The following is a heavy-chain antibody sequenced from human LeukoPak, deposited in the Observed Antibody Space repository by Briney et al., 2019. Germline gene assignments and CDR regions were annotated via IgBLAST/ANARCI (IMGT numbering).Heavy chain of an antibody. J-gene: IGHJ6*03. V-gene: IGHV1-46*01. CDR1: GYTFTRYY. CDR2: INPSGGST. D-gene: IGHD5-12*01. Sequence: GASVKVSCKASGYTFTRYYMHWVRQAPGQGLEWMGRINPSGGSTSYAQKFQGRVTMTRDTSTSTVYMELSSLRSEDTAVYYCARAPMYDRGYLQHYYYMDVWGKGTTVTVSS. CDR3: ARAPMYDRGYLQHYYYMDV.